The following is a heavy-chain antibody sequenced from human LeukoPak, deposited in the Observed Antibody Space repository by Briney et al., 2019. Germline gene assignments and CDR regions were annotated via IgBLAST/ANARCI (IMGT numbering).Heavy chain of an antibody. Sequence: PGGSLILSCAASGFTFSSYEMNWVRQAPGKGLEWVSYISSSGSTIYYADSVKGRFTISRDNAKNSLYLQMNSLRAEDTAVYYCARLNYGSGSYDYWGQGTLVTVSS. CDR1: GFTFSSYE. D-gene: IGHD3-10*01. CDR3: ARLNYGSGSYDY. CDR2: ISSSGSTI. J-gene: IGHJ4*02. V-gene: IGHV3-48*03.